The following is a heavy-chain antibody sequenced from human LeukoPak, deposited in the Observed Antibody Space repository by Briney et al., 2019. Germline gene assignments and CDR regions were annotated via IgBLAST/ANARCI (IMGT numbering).Heavy chain of an antibody. Sequence: GGSLRLSCAASGFTFDDYAMHWVRQAQGKGLEWVSLISGDGGSTYYADSVKGRFTISRDNSKNSLYLQMNSLRTEDTALYYCAKDPRDGFQIRGYFQHWGQGTLVTVSS. D-gene: IGHD5-24*01. V-gene: IGHV3-43*02. CDR2: ISGDGGST. CDR3: AKDPRDGFQIRGYFQH. CDR1: GFTFDDYA. J-gene: IGHJ1*01.